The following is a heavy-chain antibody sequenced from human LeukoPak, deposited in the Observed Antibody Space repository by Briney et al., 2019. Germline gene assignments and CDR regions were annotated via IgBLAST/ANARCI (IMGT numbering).Heavy chain of an antibody. CDR3: ARPSIAAARIDAFDI. D-gene: IGHD6-13*01. CDR1: GGSISSYY. Sequence: SETLSLTCTVSGGSISSYYWSWIRQPPGKGLEWIGYIYYSGSTNYNPPLKSRVTISVDTSKNQFSLKLSSVTAADTAVYYCARPSIAAARIDAFDIWGQGTMATVSS. V-gene: IGHV4-59*08. J-gene: IGHJ3*02. CDR2: IYYSGST.